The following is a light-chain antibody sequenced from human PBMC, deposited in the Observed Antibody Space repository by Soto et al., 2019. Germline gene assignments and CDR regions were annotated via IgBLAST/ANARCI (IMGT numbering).Light chain of an antibody. CDR3: QQYNNWPPLYT. Sequence: EIVMTQSPATLSVSPGERATLSCRASQSVSSNLAWYQQKPGQPPRLLIYGASTRATGIPARFSGSGSGTEFTLTISSLQSEDFAVYYCQQYNNWPPLYTFGQGTKLE. CDR2: GAS. V-gene: IGKV3-15*01. J-gene: IGKJ2*01. CDR1: QSVSSN.